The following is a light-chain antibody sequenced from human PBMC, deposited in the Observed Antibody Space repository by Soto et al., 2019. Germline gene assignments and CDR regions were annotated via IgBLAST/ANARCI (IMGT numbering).Light chain of an antibody. CDR3: QQHQTYST. J-gene: IGKJ1*01. V-gene: IGKV1-5*03. CDR1: QSISSH. Sequence: DIQMRQSTSSLSASVEDRVIVTCRASQSISSHLNWYQQKPGKAPNLLTYQASRLESGVPSRFSGSGSGTELTLTISSLQPDDFATYYCQQHQTYSTFGQGTKVDIK. CDR2: QAS.